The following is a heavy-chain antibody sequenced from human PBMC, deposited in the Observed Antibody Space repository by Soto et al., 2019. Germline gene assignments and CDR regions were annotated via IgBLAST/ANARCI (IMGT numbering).Heavy chain of an antibody. CDR3: ARGVPMLRYFDWLSGSLYYFDY. CDR2: INHSGST. J-gene: IGHJ4*02. V-gene: IGHV4-34*01. Sequence: QVQLQQWGAGLLKPSETLSLTCAVYGGSFSGYYWSWIRQPPGKGLEWMGEINHSGSTNYNPSLRRRVTTSVDTSKDQCSLKLSSVTAAGTAVDYCARGVPMLRYFDWLSGSLYYFDYWGPGTLVTVSS. D-gene: IGHD3-9*01. CDR1: GGSFSGYY.